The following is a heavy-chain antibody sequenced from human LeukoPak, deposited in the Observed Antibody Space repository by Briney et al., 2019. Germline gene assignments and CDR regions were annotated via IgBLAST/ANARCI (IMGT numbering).Heavy chain of an antibody. CDR3: AKDGPLVGPYYFDY. D-gene: IGHD1-26*01. V-gene: IGHV3-23*01. Sequence: GGSLRLSCAASGFAVSSNYMSWVRQAPGKGLEWVSAISGSGVSTYYADSVKGRFTISRDNSKNMLYLQMNSLRAEETAVYYCAKDGPLVGPYYFDYWGQGTLVTVSS. CDR1: GFAVSSNY. CDR2: ISGSGVST. J-gene: IGHJ4*02.